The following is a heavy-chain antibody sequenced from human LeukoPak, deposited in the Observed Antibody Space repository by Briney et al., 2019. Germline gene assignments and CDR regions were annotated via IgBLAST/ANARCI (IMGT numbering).Heavy chain of an antibody. CDR3: ARPPTRSSSEYYFDY. D-gene: IGHD6-13*01. J-gene: IGHJ4*02. CDR1: GFTFSSYA. CDR2: ISYDGNNK. V-gene: IGHV3-30-3*01. Sequence: PGRSLRLSCAASGFTFSSYAMHWVRQAPGKGLELVAVISYDGNNKYYADSVKGRFTVSRDNSKNTLYLQMNSLRAEDTAVYYCARPPTRSSSEYYFDYWGQGTLVTVSS.